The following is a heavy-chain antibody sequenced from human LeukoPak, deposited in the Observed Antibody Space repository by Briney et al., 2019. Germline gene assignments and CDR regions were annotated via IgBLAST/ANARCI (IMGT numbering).Heavy chain of an antibody. CDR2: ISYDGSNK. J-gene: IGHJ6*02. CDR1: AFTFSSYA. Sequence: YPGRSLRLSCAASAFTFSSYAMHWVRQAPGKGLEWVAVISYDGSNKYYADSVKGRFTISRDNSKNTLYLQMNSLRAEDTAVYYCARPLAAAAPSNYYYYYGMDVWGQGTTVTVSS. D-gene: IGHD6-13*01. CDR3: ARPLAAAAPSNYYYYYGMDV. V-gene: IGHV3-30-3*01.